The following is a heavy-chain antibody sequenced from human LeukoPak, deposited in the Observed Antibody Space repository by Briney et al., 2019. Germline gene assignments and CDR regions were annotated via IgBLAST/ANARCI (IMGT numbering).Heavy chain of an antibody. J-gene: IGHJ6*03. D-gene: IGHD4/OR15-4a*01. V-gene: IGHV3-30*02. Sequence: GGSLRLSCAVSGLTFSISGIHWVRQAPGKGLEWVTFIRDDGSSEYYADSVKGRFTVSRDHSRNTVDLQISSLTLEDTAVYFCAKLVDYCEGRTCFTSYYYTDIWGKGTTVTVSS. CDR3: AKLVDYCEGRTCFTSYYYTDI. CDR2: IRDDGSSE. CDR1: GLTFSISG.